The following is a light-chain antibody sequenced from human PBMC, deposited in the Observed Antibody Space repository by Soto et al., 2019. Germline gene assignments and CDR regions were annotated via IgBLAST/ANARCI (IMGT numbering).Light chain of an antibody. J-gene: IGLJ1*01. V-gene: IGLV2-14*01. CDR2: EVS. CDR3: RSYTSSISAFV. Sequence: QSALTQPASVSGSPGQSITISCTGTSSDVGYSNYVSWYQQLPGKAPKLMIYEVSNRPSGVSNRFSGSKSGTTASLTISGLQAEDEADYYCRSYTSSISAFVFGTGTKLTVL. CDR1: SSDVGYSNY.